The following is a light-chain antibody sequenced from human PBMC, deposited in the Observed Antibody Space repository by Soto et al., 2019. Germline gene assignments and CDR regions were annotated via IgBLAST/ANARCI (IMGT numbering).Light chain of an antibody. Sequence: EMVLTQSPDTLSLSPGERATLSCRASQSLSSNYLAWYQHKPGQAPRLLIYSVSTRATAIPDRFSGSGSGTDFTLSISRLEPEDFAVYYCQQRSNWPFTFGPGTKVDIK. CDR3: QQRSNWPFT. V-gene: IGKV3D-20*02. CDR1: QSLSSNY. J-gene: IGKJ3*01. CDR2: SVS.